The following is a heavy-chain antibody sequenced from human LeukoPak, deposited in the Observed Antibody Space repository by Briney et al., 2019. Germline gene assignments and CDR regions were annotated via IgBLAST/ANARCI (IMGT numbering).Heavy chain of an antibody. CDR2: INPNSGGT. V-gene: IGHV1-2*02. CDR1: GYTFTGYY. CDR3: ARAYCSSTSCYFRGAFDI. D-gene: IGHD2-2*01. Sequence: ASVKVSCKASGYTFTGYYMHWVRQAPGQGLEWMGWINPNSGGTNYAQKFQGGVTMTRDTSISTAYMELSRLRSDDTAVYYCARAYCSSTSCYFRGAFDIWGQGTMVTVSS. J-gene: IGHJ3*02.